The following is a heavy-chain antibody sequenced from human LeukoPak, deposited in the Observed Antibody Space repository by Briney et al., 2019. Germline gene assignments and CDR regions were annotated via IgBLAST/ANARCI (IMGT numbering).Heavy chain of an antibody. V-gene: IGHV4-39*07. J-gene: IGHJ6*03. CDR3: ARLGYCSGGSCYYYYYMDV. CDR2: IYYSGST. D-gene: IGHD2-15*01. CDR1: GGSISSSSYY. Sequence: SETLSLTCTVSGGSISSSSYYWGWIRQPPGKGLEWVGSIYYSGSTYYNPSLKSRVTISVDTSKNQFSLKLSSVTAADTAAYYCARLGYCSGGSCYYYYYMDVWGKGTTVTVSS.